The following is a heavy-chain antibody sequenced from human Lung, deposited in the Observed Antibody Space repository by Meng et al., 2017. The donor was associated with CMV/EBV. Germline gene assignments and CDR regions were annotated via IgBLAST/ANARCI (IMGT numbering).Heavy chain of an antibody. V-gene: IGHV5-51*01. J-gene: IGHJ4*02. Sequence: GESXKISCKASEYSFTNYWIGWVRQMPGKGLEWMGIIYPADSDTKYSPSFQGQVTISADKSINPAYLQWSSLKASDTAMYYCARQGRGGVVGANTLDYWGQGTLVTVSS. D-gene: IGHD1-26*01. CDR3: ARQGRGGVVGANTLDY. CDR1: EYSFTNYW. CDR2: IYPADSDT.